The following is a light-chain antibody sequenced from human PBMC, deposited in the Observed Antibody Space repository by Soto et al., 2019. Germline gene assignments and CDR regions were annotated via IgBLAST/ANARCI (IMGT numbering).Light chain of an antibody. CDR3: QQYNSFPWT. V-gene: IGKV1-5*01. CDR2: DAS. CDR1: QSISSW. J-gene: IGKJ1*01. Sequence: DIQMTQSPSTLSASVGDRVTITCRASQSISSWLAWYQQKPGKAPKLLIYDASSLESGVPSRFSGSGSGTEFTLTISSLQPDDFAGYYCQQYNSFPWTFGQGTKVDI.